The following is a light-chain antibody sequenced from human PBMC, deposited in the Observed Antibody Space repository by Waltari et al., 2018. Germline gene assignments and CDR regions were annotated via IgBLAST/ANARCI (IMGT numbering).Light chain of an antibody. CDR1: PSIGFN. CDR2: HAT. J-gene: IGKJ1*01. Sequence: ETMVTQSPATLSVSRGERATLSCRTSPSIGFNLAWYQQKHGQAPRLLIYHATTRDTGIPARFSGSGSETEFTLTIRGLQSEDFAVYYCQQYNRWPPGTFGQGTKVEI. CDR3: QQYNRWPPGT. V-gene: IGKV3-15*01.